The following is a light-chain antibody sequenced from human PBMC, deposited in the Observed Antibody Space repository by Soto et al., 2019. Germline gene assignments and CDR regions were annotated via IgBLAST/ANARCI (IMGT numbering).Light chain of an antibody. J-gene: IGKJ1*01. CDR1: QSVSNNY. CDR3: KQYGSSGT. V-gene: IGKV3-20*01. CDR2: GAS. Sequence: EIGLTQSPGTLSLAPGERTTLSCRASQSVSNNYLAWYQQKPGQAPRLLIYGASNRATGIQDRFSGSGSGTDFTLTISRLEPEDFALYYCKQYGSSGTFGQGTKVDIK.